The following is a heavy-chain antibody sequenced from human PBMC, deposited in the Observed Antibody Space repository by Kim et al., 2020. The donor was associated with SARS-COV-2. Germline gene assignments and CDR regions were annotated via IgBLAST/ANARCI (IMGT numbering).Heavy chain of an antibody. CDR3: ARVSSGWYLYYFDY. CDR1: GYTFTSYG. CDR2: ISAYNGNT. V-gene: IGHV1-18*04. Sequence: ASVKVSCKASGYTFTSYGISWVRQAPGQGLEWMGWISAYNGNTNYAQKLQGRVTMTTDTSTSTAYMELRSLRSDDTAVYYCARVSSGWYLYYFDYWGQGTLVTVSS. J-gene: IGHJ4*02. D-gene: IGHD6-19*01.